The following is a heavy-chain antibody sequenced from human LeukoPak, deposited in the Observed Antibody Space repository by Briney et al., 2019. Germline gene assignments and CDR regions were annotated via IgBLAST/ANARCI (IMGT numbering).Heavy chain of an antibody. CDR2: TYYRSTRYN. CDR1: GDSVSSNSAA. V-gene: IGHV6-1*01. D-gene: IGHD6-13*01. CDR3: ARDPQGRESYSSSWYWFDP. Sequence: SRTLSLTCAISGDSVSSNSAAWNWIRQSPSRGLEWLGRTYYRSTRYNDNAVSMKSRITINPDTSKNQFSLQLNSVTPEDTAVYYCARDPQGRESYSSSWYWFDPWGQGTLVTVSS. J-gene: IGHJ5*02.